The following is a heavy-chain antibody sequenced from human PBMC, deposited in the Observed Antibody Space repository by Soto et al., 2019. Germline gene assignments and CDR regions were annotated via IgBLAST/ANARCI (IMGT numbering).Heavy chain of an antibody. CDR2: IYYSGST. D-gene: IGHD3-22*01. CDR1: GGSVSSGSYY. CDR3: ARGDYDSSGYYSDYYYGMDV. J-gene: IGHJ6*01. Sequence: QVQLQESGPGLVKPSETLSLTCTVSGGSVSSGSYYWSWIRQPPGKGLEWIGYIYYSGSTNYNPSLKSRVTISVDTSKNQFSLKLSSVTAADTAVYYCARGDYDSSGYYSDYYYGMDVW. V-gene: IGHV4-61*01.